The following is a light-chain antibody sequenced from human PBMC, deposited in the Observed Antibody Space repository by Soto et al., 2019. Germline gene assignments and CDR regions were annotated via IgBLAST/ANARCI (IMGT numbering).Light chain of an antibody. CDR2: KAS. V-gene: IGKV1-5*03. Sequence: DIQMTQFPSTLSGSVGDRVTLTWRASQTISSWLAWYQQKPGKAPKLLIYKASTLKSGVPSRFSGSGSGTEFTLTISSLQPDDFATYYCQHYNSYSEAFGQGTKVDIK. J-gene: IGKJ1*01. CDR1: QTISSW. CDR3: QHYNSYSEA.